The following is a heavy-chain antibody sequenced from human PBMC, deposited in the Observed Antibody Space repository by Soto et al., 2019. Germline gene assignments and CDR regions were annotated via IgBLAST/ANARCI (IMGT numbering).Heavy chain of an antibody. D-gene: IGHD6-6*01. CDR3: AISSGSSSLNDY. CDR2: IYTSGST. CDR1: GGSISSYY. Sequence: QVQLQESGPGLVKPSETLSLTCTVSGGSISSYYWSWIRQPAGKGLEWIGRIYTSGSTNYNPSLKRRVTMSLDTSQNQFALKLSSVTAADTAVYYCAISSGSSSLNDYGGQGTLVAVSS. J-gene: IGHJ4*02. V-gene: IGHV4-4*07.